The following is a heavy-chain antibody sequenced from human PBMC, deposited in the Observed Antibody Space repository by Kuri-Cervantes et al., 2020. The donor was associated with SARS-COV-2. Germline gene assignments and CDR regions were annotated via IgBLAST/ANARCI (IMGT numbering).Heavy chain of an antibody. J-gene: IGHJ4*02. V-gene: IGHV3-48*03. D-gene: IGHD2-2*01. CDR2: ISSSGSTI. CDR1: GFNFSSYE. CDR3: ARYCSSTSCHRRPGVFDY. Sequence: GGSLRLSCAVSGFNFSSYEMNWVRQAPGKGLEWVSYISSSGSTIYYADSVKGRFTISRDNAKNSLYLQMNSLRAEDTAVYYCARYCSSTSCHRRPGVFDYWGQGTLVTVSS.